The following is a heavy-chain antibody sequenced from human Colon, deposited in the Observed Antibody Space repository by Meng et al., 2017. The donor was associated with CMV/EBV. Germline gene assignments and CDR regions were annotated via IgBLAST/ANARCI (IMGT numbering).Heavy chain of an antibody. CDR1: GFTFSNHG. D-gene: IGHD3-16*01. Sequence: GGSLRLSWEASGFTFSNHGMHWVRQTPGKGLEWVAVIWYDGSNKYYADSVQGRFTISRDNSKNTLYLQMNSLRAEDTAVYYCARWGNDERADYWGQGTQVTVSS. CDR3: ARWGNDERADY. J-gene: IGHJ4*02. CDR2: IWYDGSNK. V-gene: IGHV3-33*01.